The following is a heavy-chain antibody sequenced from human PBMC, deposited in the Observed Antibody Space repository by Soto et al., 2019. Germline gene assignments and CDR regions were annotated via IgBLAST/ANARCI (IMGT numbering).Heavy chain of an antibody. CDR3: ARGFYGDYVDY. D-gene: IGHD4-17*01. CDR2: IYYSGST. Sequence: SETLSLTCTVSGGSISSGDYYWSWIRQPPGKGLEWIGYIYYSGSTYYNPSLKSRVTISVDTSKNQFSLKLSPVTAADTAVYYCARGFYGDYVDYWGQGTLVTVSS. CDR1: GGSISSGDYY. J-gene: IGHJ4*02. V-gene: IGHV4-30-4*01.